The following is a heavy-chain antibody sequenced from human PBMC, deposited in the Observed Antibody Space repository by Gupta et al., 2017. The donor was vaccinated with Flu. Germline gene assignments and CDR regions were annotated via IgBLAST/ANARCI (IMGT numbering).Heavy chain of an antibody. CDR2: ISWNTVII. Sequence: EVQLVESGGGLVQPGRSLRLSCAASGFSFDDYGMHWVRQAPGKGLEWVSGISWNTVIIPYADSVKGRFTISRDSAKSSLYLQMNSLRTEDTALYYCAKDYRYNSYGFDIWGQGTMVTVSS. J-gene: IGHJ3*02. V-gene: IGHV3-9*01. D-gene: IGHD1-20*01. CDR1: GFSFDDYG. CDR3: AKDYRYNSYGFDI.